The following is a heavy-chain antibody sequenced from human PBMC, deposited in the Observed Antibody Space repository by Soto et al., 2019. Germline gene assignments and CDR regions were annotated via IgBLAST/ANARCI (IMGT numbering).Heavy chain of an antibody. V-gene: IGHV4-31*03. CDR3: ARSSVAGAGYFQH. Sequence: QVQLQESGPGLVKPSQTLSLTCTVSGCSVSGGVYYWNWIRQHPEKGLEWIGYIYYSGSTYYSPSLRSRVTISVDTSKNQFSLKLSSVTVADTAVYYCARSSVAGAGYFQHWGQGTQVIVSS. J-gene: IGHJ1*01. CDR1: GCSVSGGVYY. D-gene: IGHD6-19*01. CDR2: IYYSGST.